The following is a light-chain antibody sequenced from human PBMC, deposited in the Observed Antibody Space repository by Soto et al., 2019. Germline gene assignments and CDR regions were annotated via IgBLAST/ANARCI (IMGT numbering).Light chain of an antibody. CDR1: QSVGTY. Sequence: EIVLTQSPSTLSLSPGERATLSCRASQSVGTYLAWYQQKPGQAPRLLIYGASNRATGIPDRFSGSGSGTGFTLTISRLEPEDFAVYYCQQYGSSPPWTFGQGTKVDI. CDR3: QQYGSSPPWT. V-gene: IGKV3-20*01. J-gene: IGKJ1*01. CDR2: GAS.